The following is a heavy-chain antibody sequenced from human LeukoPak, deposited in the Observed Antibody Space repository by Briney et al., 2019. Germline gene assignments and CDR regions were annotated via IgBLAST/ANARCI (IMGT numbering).Heavy chain of an antibody. CDR2: IWYDGSNK. D-gene: IGHD3-16*02. Sequence: GGSLRLSCAASGFTFSSYSMNWVRQAPGKGLEWVAVIWYDGSNKYYADSVKGRFTISRDNSKNTLYLQMNSLRAEDTAVYYCARARPIFGGVIASLDYWGQGTLVTVSS. V-gene: IGHV3-33*08. CDR1: GFTFSSYS. CDR3: ARARPIFGGVIASLDY. J-gene: IGHJ4*02.